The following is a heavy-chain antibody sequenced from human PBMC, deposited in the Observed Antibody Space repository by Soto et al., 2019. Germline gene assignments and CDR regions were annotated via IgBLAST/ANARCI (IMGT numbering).Heavy chain of an antibody. J-gene: IGHJ2*01. V-gene: IGHV1-69*12. CDR3: ARGNHRWLQLWYFDL. Sequence: QVQLVQSGAEVKKPGSSVKVSCKASGGTFSNYPISWVRQAPGQGLEWMGGIIPIFGTVNYARKVQGRVTITADDSTSTAYMELSSLRSEDTAVYYCARGNHRWLQLWYFDLWGRGTLVTVSS. D-gene: IGHD5-12*01. CDR2: IIPIFGTV. CDR1: GGTFSNYP.